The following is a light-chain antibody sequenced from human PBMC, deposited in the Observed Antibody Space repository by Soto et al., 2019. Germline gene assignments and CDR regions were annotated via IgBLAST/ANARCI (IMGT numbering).Light chain of an antibody. Sequence: EIVLTQSPGTLSLSPGERATLSCRASQSVSSSYLAWYQQKPGQAPRLLIYGASSRATGIPDRFSGSGSGTDFTLTISRLEPEDFAVYYCKQYGSSPPIPLGPGPRLEIK. V-gene: IGKV3-20*01. J-gene: IGKJ5*01. CDR3: KQYGSSPPIP. CDR1: QSVSSSY. CDR2: GAS.